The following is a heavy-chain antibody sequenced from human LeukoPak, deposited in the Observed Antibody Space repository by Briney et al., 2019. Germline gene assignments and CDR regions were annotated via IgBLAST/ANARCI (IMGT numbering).Heavy chain of an antibody. Sequence: ASVNVSCKASGNTFTSYYMHWVRQAPGQGLEWMGIINPSGGSTSYAQKFQGRVTMTRDMSTSTVYMELSSLRSEDTAVYYCARLHKVRGVIGGNYFDYWGQGTLVTVSS. V-gene: IGHV1-46*01. CDR1: GNTFTSYY. J-gene: IGHJ4*02. CDR2: INPSGGST. D-gene: IGHD3-10*01. CDR3: ARLHKVRGVIGGNYFDY.